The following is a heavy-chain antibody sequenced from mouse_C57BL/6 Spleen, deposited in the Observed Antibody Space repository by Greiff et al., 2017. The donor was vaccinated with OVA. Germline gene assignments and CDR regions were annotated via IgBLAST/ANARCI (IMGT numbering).Heavy chain of an antibody. CDR2: IYPSDSET. D-gene: IGHD1-1*01. J-gene: IGHJ4*01. CDR1: GFTFTSYW. Sequence: QVQLQQPGAELVRPGSSVKLSCKASGFTFTSYWMDWVKQRPGQGLEWIGNIYPSDSETHYNQKFKDKATLTVDKSSSTAYMQLSNLTSEDTAVYYCARHGRSFHYFAMDYWGHVTSVTVAS. CDR3: ARHGRSFHYFAMDY. V-gene: IGHV1-61*01.